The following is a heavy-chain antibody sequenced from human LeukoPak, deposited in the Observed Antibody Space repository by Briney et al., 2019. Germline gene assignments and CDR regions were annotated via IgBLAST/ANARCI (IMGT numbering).Heavy chain of an antibody. CDR3: ASPVFLRKGHDALDI. J-gene: IGHJ3*02. V-gene: IGHV3-53*01. CDR1: GFTVSSNY. D-gene: IGHD2-21*01. Sequence: QPGGSLRLSCAASGFTVSSNYMSWVRQAPGKGLEWVSVIYSGGSTYYADSVKGRFTISRDNSKNTLYLQMNSLRAEDTAVYYCASPVFLRKGHDALDIWGQGTMVTVSS. CDR2: IYSGGST.